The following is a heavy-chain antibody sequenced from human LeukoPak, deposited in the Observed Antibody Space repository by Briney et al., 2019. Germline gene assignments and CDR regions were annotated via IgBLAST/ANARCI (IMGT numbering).Heavy chain of an antibody. J-gene: IGHJ5*02. CDR3: ASLDYSNWFDP. Sequence: ASVKVSCNAYGYTFTGYYMHWVRQAPGQGLDWMGWINPNSGGTNYAQKFQGRVTMTRDTSISTAYMELSRLRSDDTAVYYCASLDYSNWFDPWGQGTLVTVSS. CDR1: GYTFTGYY. CDR2: INPNSGGT. V-gene: IGHV1-2*02. D-gene: IGHD4-11*01.